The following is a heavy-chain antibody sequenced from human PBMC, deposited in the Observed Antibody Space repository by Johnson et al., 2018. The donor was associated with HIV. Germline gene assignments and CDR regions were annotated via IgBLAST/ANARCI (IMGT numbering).Heavy chain of an antibody. CDR2: IKQDGSEK. V-gene: IGHV3-7*01. CDR3: AKELARQSDAFDI. D-gene: IGHD5-12*01. Sequence: VQLVESGGGLVQPGGSLRLSCAASGFTFSSYWMSWVRQAPGKGLEWVANIKQDGSEKYYVDSVKGRFTISRDNAKNSLYLQMNSLRAEDTAVYYCAKELARQSDAFDIWGQGTMVTVSS. CDR1: GFTFSSYW. J-gene: IGHJ3*02.